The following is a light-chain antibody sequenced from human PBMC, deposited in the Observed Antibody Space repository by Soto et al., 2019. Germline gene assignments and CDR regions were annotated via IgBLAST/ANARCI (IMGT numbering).Light chain of an antibody. CDR1: QSVNSN. CDR3: QQYNNWPPLT. J-gene: IGKJ4*01. CDR2: GAS. Sequence: EIVMTQSPATLSVSPGERATLSCRASQSVNSNLAWYQQKPGQAPRLLIYGASTRATGIPARFSGSGSGTELTLTISNLQSEDFAVYYRQQYNNWPPLTLVGGTKVEIK. V-gene: IGKV3-15*01.